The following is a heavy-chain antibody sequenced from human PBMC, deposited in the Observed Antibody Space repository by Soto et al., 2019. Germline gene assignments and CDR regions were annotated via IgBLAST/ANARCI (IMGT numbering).Heavy chain of an antibody. D-gene: IGHD5-12*01. CDR1: GDRFTDYY. CDR3: ARESGGATATLDYYYFYMDV. V-gene: IGHV1-2*04. J-gene: IGHJ6*03. CDR2: INPNSGVT. Sequence: QVQLVQSGAEVKEPGASVTVSCRASGDRFTDYYMHWVRQAPGQGLEWMGWINPNSGVTKYAQKLQGWVTMTRDTSIRTVYMQLSRLGFDDTAIYYCARESGGATATLDYYYFYMDVWGTGTTVTVSS.